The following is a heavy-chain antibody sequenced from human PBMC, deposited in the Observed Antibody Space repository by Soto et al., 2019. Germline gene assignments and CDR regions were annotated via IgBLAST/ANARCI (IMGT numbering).Heavy chain of an antibody. D-gene: IGHD6-19*01. Sequence: SEILSLTCTVSGGSVGSGSYYWSWIRQPLGKGLEWIGYIYYSGNTDYNPSLRGRATISVDKAKNHFSMQLTSVTSADTAIYYCVRDSVLAYCSEHRNPYLFDPWGQGTLVTVSS. CDR3: VRDSVLAYCSEHRNPYLFDP. J-gene: IGHJ5*02. V-gene: IGHV4-61*03. CDR1: GGSVGSGSYY. CDR2: IYYSGNT.